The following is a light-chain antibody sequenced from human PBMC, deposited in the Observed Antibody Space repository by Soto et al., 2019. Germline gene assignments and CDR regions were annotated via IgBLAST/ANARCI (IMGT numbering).Light chain of an antibody. V-gene: IGKV1-5*01. Sequence: IHLTHSPSTLSASVLYRVTITFLASESVKSWLAWYQQKPGKAPKLLIYDASSLESGVPSRFSGSGSGTEFSLTISSLQPEDFATYFCQQASSFPLTFGGGTKVDIK. CDR2: DAS. CDR1: ESVKSW. CDR3: QQASSFPLT. J-gene: IGKJ4*01.